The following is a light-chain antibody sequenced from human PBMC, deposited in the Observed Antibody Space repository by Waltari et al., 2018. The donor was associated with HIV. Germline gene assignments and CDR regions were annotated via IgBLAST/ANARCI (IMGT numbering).Light chain of an antibody. V-gene: IGLV2-23*02. Sequence: QSALTQSAAVSASPGQSITHHCTGSSSDIGTYNLVSWFQQHPGKAPRLLIYEFKNRPAVVSPRFSGSKSGNTASLTISGLQAADEADYHCCAYAGFSTYLFGPGTKVTVL. J-gene: IGLJ1*01. CDR2: EFK. CDR1: SSDIGTYNL. CDR3: CAYAGFSTYL.